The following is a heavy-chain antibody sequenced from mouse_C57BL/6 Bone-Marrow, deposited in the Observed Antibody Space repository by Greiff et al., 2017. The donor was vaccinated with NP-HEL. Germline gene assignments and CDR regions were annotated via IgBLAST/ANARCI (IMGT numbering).Heavy chain of an antibody. V-gene: IGHV5-9*01. CDR2: ISGGGGNT. D-gene: IGHD2-10*02. Sequence: EVHLVESGGGLVKPGGSLKLSCAASGFTFSSYTMSWVRQTPEKRLEWVATISGGGGNTYYPDSVKGRFTISRDNAKNTLYLQMSSLRSEDTALYYCARGYGNYEAYWGQGTLVTVSA. CDR3: ARGYGNYEAY. CDR1: GFTFSSYT. J-gene: IGHJ3*01.